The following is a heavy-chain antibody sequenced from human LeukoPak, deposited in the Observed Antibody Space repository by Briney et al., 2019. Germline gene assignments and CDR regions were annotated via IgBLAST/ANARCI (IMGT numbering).Heavy chain of an antibody. CDR2: IYTSGST. CDR3: ARVGAGFGYYYYMEV. J-gene: IGHJ6*03. D-gene: IGHD1-26*01. V-gene: IGHV4-4*07. Sequence: SETLSLTCTVSGGSISSYYWSWIRQPAGKGLEWIGRIYTSGSTNYNPSLKSRVTMSVDTSKNQFSLKLSSVTAADTAVYYCARVGAGFGYYYYMEVWGKGTTVTVSS. CDR1: GGSISSYY.